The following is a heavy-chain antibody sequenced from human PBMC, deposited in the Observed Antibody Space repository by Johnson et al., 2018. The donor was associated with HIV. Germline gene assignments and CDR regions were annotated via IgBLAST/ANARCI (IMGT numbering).Heavy chain of an antibody. Sequence: QMQLVESGGGVVQPGKSLRLSCAASGFTFSSYGMHWVRQAAGKGLEWVALIWYDGSNKYYADSVKGRFTISRDNSKNTLYLQMNSLRAEDTAVYYCAKWQTGYSSSGDSGGAFDIWGQGTMVTVSS. CDR1: GFTFSSYG. J-gene: IGHJ3*02. CDR2: IWYDGSNK. D-gene: IGHD6-13*01. V-gene: IGHV3-33*06. CDR3: AKWQTGYSSSGDSGGAFDI.